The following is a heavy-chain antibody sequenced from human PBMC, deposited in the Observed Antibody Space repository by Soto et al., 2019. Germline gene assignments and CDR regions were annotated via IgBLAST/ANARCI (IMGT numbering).Heavy chain of an antibody. CDR1: GFTVSTYG. V-gene: IGHV3-30*03. Sequence: QVQLVESGGGVVQPGRSLRLSCAVSGFTVSTYGMHWVRQAPGKGLEWVAVISRDGGTKYYADSVKGRFTISRDNSRNTLFLDMNSLGGDVVAVYYCPGEVASGYWGQGTLVTVSS. J-gene: IGHJ4*02. D-gene: IGHD3-10*01. CDR2: ISRDGGTK. CDR3: PGEVASGY.